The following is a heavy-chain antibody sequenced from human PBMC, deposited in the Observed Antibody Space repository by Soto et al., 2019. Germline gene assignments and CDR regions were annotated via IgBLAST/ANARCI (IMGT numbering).Heavy chain of an antibody. D-gene: IGHD6-6*01. CDR1: GFTFTDYY. J-gene: IGHJ3*02. CDR3: ARETNPYSSSSHAFDI. Sequence: QVQLVESGGGLVRPGGSLRLSCAASGFTFTDYYMNWIRQTPGKGLEWVSYISSSGSVIYYADSVKGRLTISRDNAKNSLFLQMDSLRAEDAALYYCARETNPYSSSSHAFDIWGQGTMVTVSS. V-gene: IGHV3-11*04. CDR2: ISSSGSVI.